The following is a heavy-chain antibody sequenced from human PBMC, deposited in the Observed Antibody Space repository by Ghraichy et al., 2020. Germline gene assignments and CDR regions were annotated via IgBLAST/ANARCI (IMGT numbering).Heavy chain of an antibody. CDR3: ARDSAASYSSSWYSAVDY. J-gene: IGHJ4*02. Sequence: GGSLRLSCAASGFTFSSYSMNWVRQAPGKGLEWVSYISSSSSTIYYADSVKGRFTISRDNAKNSLYLQMNSLRDEDTAVYYCARDSAASYSSSWYSAVDYWGQGTLVTVSS. D-gene: IGHD6-13*01. CDR1: GFTFSSYS. V-gene: IGHV3-48*02. CDR2: ISSSSSTI.